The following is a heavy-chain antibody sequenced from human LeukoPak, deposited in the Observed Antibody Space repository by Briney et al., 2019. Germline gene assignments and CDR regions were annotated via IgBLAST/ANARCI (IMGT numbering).Heavy chain of an antibody. D-gene: IGHD6-13*01. CDR1: GFTFSSYW. J-gene: IGHJ4*02. V-gene: IGHV3-74*01. CDR3: AREEEQLEPFDY. CDR2: INSDGSST. Sequence: GRSLRLSCAASGFTFSSYWMHWVRQAPGKGLVWVSRINSDGSSTSYADSVKGRFTISRDNAKNTLYLQMNRLRAEDTAVYYCAREEEQLEPFDYWGQGTRVTVSS.